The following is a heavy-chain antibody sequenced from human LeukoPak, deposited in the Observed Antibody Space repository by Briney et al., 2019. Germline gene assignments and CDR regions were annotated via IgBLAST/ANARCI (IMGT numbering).Heavy chain of an antibody. J-gene: IGHJ4*02. D-gene: IGHD3-22*01. CDR3: ATTPGDSSGYYYVLDY. Sequence: ASVKVSCKVSGYTXTELSMHWVRQAPGKGLEWMGGFDPEDGETIYAQKFQGRVTMTEDTSTDTAYMELSSLRSEDTAVYYCATTPGDSSGYYYVLDYWGQGTLVTVSS. CDR2: FDPEDGET. V-gene: IGHV1-24*01. CDR1: GYTXTELS.